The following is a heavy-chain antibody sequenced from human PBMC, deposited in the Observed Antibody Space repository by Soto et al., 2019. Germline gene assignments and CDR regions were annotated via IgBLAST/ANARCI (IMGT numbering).Heavy chain of an antibody. J-gene: IGHJ6*02. D-gene: IGHD3-9*01. CDR3: VKDWTGSPFPCIDI. CDR2: VSGSDDNT. V-gene: IGHV3-23*01. Sequence: EVQLLESGGGLIQPGGSLRLSCAASGFTFSSYAISWVRQAPGKGLEWVSAVSGSDDNTYYAGSVTSRFTISRDNSRKTVYLQMNNLRAKDTAVYYCVKDWTGSPFPCIDIWGQGTTVTVS. CDR1: GFTFSSYA.